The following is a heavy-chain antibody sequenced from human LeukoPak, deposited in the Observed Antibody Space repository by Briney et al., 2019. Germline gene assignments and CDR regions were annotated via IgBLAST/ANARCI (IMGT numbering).Heavy chain of an antibody. Sequence: GGSLRLSCTGSGFIFDTHTLTWVRQAPGRGLEWVASISGSGDSTNYGDSVKGRFTISRDNFKRTVHLEMSNLRADDTAMYYCVRRAAVRGMDFWGLGTTVMVSS. V-gene: IGHV3-23*01. CDR1: GFIFDTHT. CDR3: VRRAAVRGMDF. D-gene: IGHD1-14*01. J-gene: IGHJ6*02. CDR2: ISGSGDST.